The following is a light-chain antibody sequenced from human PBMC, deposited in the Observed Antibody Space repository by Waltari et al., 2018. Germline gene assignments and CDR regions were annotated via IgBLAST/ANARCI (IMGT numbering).Light chain of an antibody. Sequence: QSVLTQPPSVSGAPVQRVTISCTGSSSNIGAGYDVHWYQQLPGTAPKLLIFDKNNRPSGVPDRFSGSKSGTSASLAITGLQAEDEADYHCQSYDSSLRGPVVFGGGTKLTVL. J-gene: IGLJ2*01. CDR1: SSNIGAGYD. V-gene: IGLV1-40*01. CDR2: DKN. CDR3: QSYDSSLRGPVV.